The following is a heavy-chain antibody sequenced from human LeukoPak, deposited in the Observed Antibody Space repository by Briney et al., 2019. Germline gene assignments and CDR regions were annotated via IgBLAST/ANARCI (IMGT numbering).Heavy chain of an antibody. J-gene: IGHJ5*02. CDR3: ARSSLWFGELGWFDP. CDR2: IYYSGST. V-gene: IGHV4-39*07. D-gene: IGHD3-10*01. CDR1: GGSISSSSYY. Sequence: SETLSLTCTVSGGSISSSSYYWGWIRQPPGKGLEWIGSIYYSGSTYYNPSLKSRVTISVDTSKNQFSLKLSSVTAADTAVYYCARSSLWFGELGWFDPWGQGTLVTVSS.